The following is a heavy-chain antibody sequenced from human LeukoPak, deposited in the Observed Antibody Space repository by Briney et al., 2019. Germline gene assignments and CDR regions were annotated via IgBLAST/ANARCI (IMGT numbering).Heavy chain of an antibody. J-gene: IGHJ6*03. V-gene: IGHV3-11*01. CDR1: GFTFGDFY. D-gene: IGHD6-19*01. Sequence: GGSLRLSCAASGFTFGDFYMSWIRQAPGKGLEWVSYISISGSTIYYADSLKGGFTISGHNAKNSLYLQMNSLRAEDTAVYYCAREGVGAVAVRYYYYMDVWGKGTTVTVSS. CDR2: ISISGSTI. CDR3: AREGVGAVAVRYYYYMDV.